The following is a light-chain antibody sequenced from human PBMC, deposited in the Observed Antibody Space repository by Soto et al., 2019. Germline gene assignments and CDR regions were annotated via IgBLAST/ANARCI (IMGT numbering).Light chain of an antibody. CDR3: HQYNDWPLT. J-gene: IGKJ4*01. CDR2: GAS. Sequence: EIVMTQSPATLSVSPGERATLSCRASQSITNKLSWYQQKPGQAPRPLIYGASTRATGIPARFSGSGSGTEFTLTIGSLQSEDFALYYCHQYNDWPLTFGGGTKVEIK. V-gene: IGKV3-15*01. CDR1: QSITNK.